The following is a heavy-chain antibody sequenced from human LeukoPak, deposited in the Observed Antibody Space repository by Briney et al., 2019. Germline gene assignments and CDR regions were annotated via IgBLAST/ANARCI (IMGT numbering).Heavy chain of an antibody. Sequence: PSETLSLTCTVSGGSISSYYWSWIRQPAGKGLEWIGRIYTSGSTNYNPSLKSRVTVSVDTSKNQFSLKLSSVTAADTAVYYCARDNRYYDILTGYQDDAFDIWGQGTMVTVSS. D-gene: IGHD3-9*01. CDR3: ARDNRYYDILTGYQDDAFDI. J-gene: IGHJ3*02. CDR2: IYTSGST. V-gene: IGHV4-4*07. CDR1: GGSISSYY.